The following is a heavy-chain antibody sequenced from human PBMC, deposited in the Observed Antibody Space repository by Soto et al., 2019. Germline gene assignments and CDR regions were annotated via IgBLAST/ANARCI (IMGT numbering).Heavy chain of an antibody. CDR2: ITSSSSYI. V-gene: IGHV3-21*01. CDR3: AREPGVSSGWYVDY. J-gene: IGHJ4*02. CDR1: GFTFSSHS. Sequence: PGGSLRLSCAAFGFTFSSHSMNWVRQAPGKGLEWVSSITSSSSYINYADSVKGRFTISRDNAKTSLYLQMNSLRAEDTAVYYCAREPGVSSGWYVDYWGQGTLVTVSS. D-gene: IGHD6-19*01.